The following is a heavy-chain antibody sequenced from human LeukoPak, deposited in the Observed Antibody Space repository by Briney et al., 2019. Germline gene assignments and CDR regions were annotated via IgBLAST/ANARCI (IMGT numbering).Heavy chain of an antibody. J-gene: IGHJ3*01. V-gene: IGHV4-31*11. CDR3: ARTPTIAAAGPYGTFDL. Sequence: SETLSLTCAVYGGSFGSGNYYWTWIRQHPRKGLEWIGFVYDSGRTYYNPSLESRVSISVGPSKSQFSLKMYSMTHADTALYYCARTPTIAAAGPYGTFDLWGQGTMVTVSS. CDR2: VYDSGRT. CDR1: GGSFGSGNYY. D-gene: IGHD6-13*01.